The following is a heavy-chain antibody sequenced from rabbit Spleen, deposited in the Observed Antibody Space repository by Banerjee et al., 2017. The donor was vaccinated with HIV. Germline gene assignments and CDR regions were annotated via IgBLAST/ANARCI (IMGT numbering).Heavy chain of an antibody. CDR2: IDAGVKGTT. D-gene: IGHD8-1*01. V-gene: IGHV1S45*01. J-gene: IGHJ6*01. CDR1: GFSLSRDYW. Sequence: QEQLEESGGGLVKPEGSLTLTCKASGFSLSRDYWICWVRQAPGKGLEWIACIDAGVKGTTYYASWAKVRFAVSKTSPTTVTLQMTSLTAADMASYFCARDGGTSFSTSGLDLWGPGTLVTLS. CDR3: ARDGGTSFSTSGLDL.